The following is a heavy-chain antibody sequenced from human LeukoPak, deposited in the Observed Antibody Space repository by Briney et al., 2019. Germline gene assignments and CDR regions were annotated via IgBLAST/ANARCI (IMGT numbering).Heavy chain of an antibody. D-gene: IGHD4-11*01. CDR2: ISPDGSGK. Sequence: PGGSLRLSCAASGFAFSSNWMSWVRQAPGRGLELVANISPDGSGKYCMDSVKGRCAISRDNARSSLDLQLNSLRVEDTAVYFRANQAYSRFDYWGQGTLVTVSS. J-gene: IGHJ4*02. CDR3: ANQAYSRFDY. CDR1: GFAFSSNW. V-gene: IGHV3-7*01.